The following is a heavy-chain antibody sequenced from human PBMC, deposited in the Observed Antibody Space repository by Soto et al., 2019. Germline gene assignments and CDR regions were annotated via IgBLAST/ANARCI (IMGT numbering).Heavy chain of an antibody. CDR3: ARMGTSRYYMDV. V-gene: IGHV2-70*11. Sequence: GSGPTLVNPSQTLTLTCTFSGFSLSTNGMCVSWIRQPPGKALEWLARIDWDADKYYNTSLRTRLTTSKDTSKNQVVLTMTNMDPVDTATYYCARMGTSRYYMDVWGKGTTVTVSS. CDR1: GFSLSTNGMC. J-gene: IGHJ6*03. D-gene: IGHD2-2*01. CDR2: IDWDADK.